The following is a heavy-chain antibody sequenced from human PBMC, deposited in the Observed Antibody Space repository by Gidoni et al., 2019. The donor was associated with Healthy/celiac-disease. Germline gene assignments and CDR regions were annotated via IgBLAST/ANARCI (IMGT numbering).Heavy chain of an antibody. V-gene: IGHV4-39*01. CDR1: GGSISSSSYY. J-gene: IGHJ4*02. D-gene: IGHD2-21*02. CDR2: IYYSGST. CDR3: ASLGGNSGAPNFDY. Sequence: QLQLQESGPGLVKPSETLSLTCTVPGGSISSSSYYWGWIRQPPGKGLEWIGSIYYSGSTYYNPSLKSRVTISVDTSKNQFSLKLSSVTAADTAVYYCASLGGNSGAPNFDYWGQGTLVTVSS.